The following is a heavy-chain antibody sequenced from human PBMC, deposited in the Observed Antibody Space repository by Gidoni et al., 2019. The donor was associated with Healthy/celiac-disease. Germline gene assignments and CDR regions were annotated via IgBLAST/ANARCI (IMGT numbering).Heavy chain of an antibody. J-gene: IGHJ6*02. D-gene: IGHD3-10*01. CDR2: FDPEDGET. CDR3: ATGGLEGSYPGYGMDV. CDR1: GYTLTELS. Sequence: QVQLVQSGAEVKKPGASVKVSCKVSGYTLTELSIHWVRQALGKGLEWMGGFDPEDGETIYAQKFQGRVTMTEDTSTDTAYMELSSLRSEDTAVYYCATGGLEGSYPGYGMDVWGQGTTVTVSS. V-gene: IGHV1-24*01.